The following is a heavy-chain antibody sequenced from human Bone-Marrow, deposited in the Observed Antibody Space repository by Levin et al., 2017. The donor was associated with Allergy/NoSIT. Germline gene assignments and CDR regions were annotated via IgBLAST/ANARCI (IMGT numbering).Heavy chain of an antibody. V-gene: IGHV3-64*02. D-gene: IGHD2-2*01. CDR1: GFTFSNYP. CDR3: ARGYCSATGCYAGYMDV. CDR2: ISRNGGST. Sequence: SCAASGFTFSNYPMHWVRQAAGKGLDYVSGISRNGGSTYYADSVKGRFIISRDNDKNTVYLQMGSLRGEDMAVYYCARGYCSATGCYAGYMDVWGKGTTVTVSS. J-gene: IGHJ6*03.